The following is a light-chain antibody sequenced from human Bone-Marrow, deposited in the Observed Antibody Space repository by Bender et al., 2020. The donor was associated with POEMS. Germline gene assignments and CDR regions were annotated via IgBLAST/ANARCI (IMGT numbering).Light chain of an antibody. CDR3: SALDDSLSSWV. J-gene: IGLJ3*02. V-gene: IGLV1-36*01. Sequence: QSVVTQPPSLSEAPRQRVTISCSGSSSNIGNHGVNWYQQLPGEAPKLLIYYDDLLTPGVSDRFSASKSGTSASLAISELQSEDEALSYFSALDDSLSSWVFGGGTKLTVL. CDR1: SSNIGNHG. CDR2: YDD.